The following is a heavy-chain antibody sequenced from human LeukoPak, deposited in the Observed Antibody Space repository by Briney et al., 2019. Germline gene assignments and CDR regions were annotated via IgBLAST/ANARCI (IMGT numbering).Heavy chain of an antibody. D-gene: IGHD3-22*01. J-gene: IGHJ4*02. CDR2: ITSSSYT. CDR1: GFTFSSYA. Sequence: GGSLRLSCAASGFTFSSYAMSWIRQAPGKGLEWVSYITSSSYTNYADSVKGRFTISRDNAKNSLYLQMNSLRPEDTAVYYCARDAGGYYPDYWGQGTLVTVSS. V-gene: IGHV3-11*06. CDR3: ARDAGGYYPDY.